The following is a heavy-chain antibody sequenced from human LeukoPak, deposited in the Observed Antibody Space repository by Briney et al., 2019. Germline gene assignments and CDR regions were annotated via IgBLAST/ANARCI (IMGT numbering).Heavy chain of an antibody. V-gene: IGHV1-69*06. J-gene: IGHJ4*02. D-gene: IGHD3-9*01. Sequence: VASVKVSCKASGGTFSSYAISWVRQAPGQGLEWMGRIIPTFGTANYAQKFQGRVTITADKSTSTAYMELSSLRSEDTAVYYCARAGTYYDILTGYSFDYWGQGTLVTVSS. CDR1: GGTFSSYA. CDR3: ARAGTYYDILTGYSFDY. CDR2: IIPTFGTA.